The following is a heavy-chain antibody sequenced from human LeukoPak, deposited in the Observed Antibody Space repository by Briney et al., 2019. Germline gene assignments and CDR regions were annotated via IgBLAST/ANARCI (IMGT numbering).Heavy chain of an antibody. J-gene: IGHJ4*02. CDR3: ARDLGIAARPSDY. CDR1: GFTFSSYW. Sequence: GGSLRLSCAASGFTFSSYWMSWVRQAPGKGLEWVANIKQDGSEKCYVDSVKGRFTISRDNAKNSLHLQMNSLRAEDTAVYYCARDLGIAARPSDYWGQGTLVTVSS. CDR2: IKQDGSEK. D-gene: IGHD6-6*01. V-gene: IGHV3-7*01.